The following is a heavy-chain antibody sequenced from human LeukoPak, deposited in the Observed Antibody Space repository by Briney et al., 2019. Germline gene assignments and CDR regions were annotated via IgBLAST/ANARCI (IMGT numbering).Heavy chain of an antibody. CDR1: GYTFTSYD. D-gene: IGHD1-26*01. Sequence: ASVKVSCKASGYTFTSYDINWVRQATGQGLEWMGWMNPNSGNTGYAQKFQGRVTITRNTSISTAYMELSSLRSEDTAVYYCAKSSSLNLRQIGYWGQGTLVTVSS. J-gene: IGHJ4*02. CDR2: MNPNSGNT. CDR3: AKSSSLNLRQIGY. V-gene: IGHV1-8*03.